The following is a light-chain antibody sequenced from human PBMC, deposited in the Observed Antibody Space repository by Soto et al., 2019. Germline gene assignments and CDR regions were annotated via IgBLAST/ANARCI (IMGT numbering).Light chain of an antibody. J-gene: IGLJ2*01. Sequence: QSVLTQPPSVSGAPGQRVTISCTGSSSNIGAGYDVHWYQQLPGTAPKLLIYGNSNRPSGVPDRYSGSKSGTSASLAITGLQAEDEAEYYCQAYASSLSEHVVFGGGTKLTVL. CDR3: QAYASSLSEHVV. V-gene: IGLV1-40*01. CDR2: GNS. CDR1: SSNIGAGYD.